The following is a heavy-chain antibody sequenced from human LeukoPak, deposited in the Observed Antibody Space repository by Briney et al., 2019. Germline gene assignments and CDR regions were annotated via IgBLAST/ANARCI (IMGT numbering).Heavy chain of an antibody. CDR1: GYTFTSYY. V-gene: IGHV1-46*01. CDR3: AKEENVVITTTIIVIPSSYFDY. Sequence: ASVKVSCKASGYTFTSYYMHWVRQAPGQGLEWMGIINPSGGSTSYAQKFQGRVTMTRDTSTSTVYMELSSLRAEDTAVYYCAKEENVVITTTIIVIPSSYFDYWGQGTLVTVSS. D-gene: IGHD3-22*01. CDR2: INPSGGST. J-gene: IGHJ4*02.